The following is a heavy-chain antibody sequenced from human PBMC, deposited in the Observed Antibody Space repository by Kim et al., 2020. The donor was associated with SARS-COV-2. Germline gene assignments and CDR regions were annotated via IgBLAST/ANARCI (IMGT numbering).Heavy chain of an antibody. D-gene: IGHD3-10*01. Sequence: LSLTCAASGFTFSIYAMSWVRQAPGKGLEWVSSISGTGGSTQYADSVKGRFTMSRDNSKSTLFVQMNSLRAEDTAVYYCAKNYYDSGPFPYYGLDVW. CDR1: GFTFSIYA. CDR2: ISGTGGST. J-gene: IGHJ6*01. CDR3: AKNYYDSGPFPYYGLDV. V-gene: IGHV3-23*01.